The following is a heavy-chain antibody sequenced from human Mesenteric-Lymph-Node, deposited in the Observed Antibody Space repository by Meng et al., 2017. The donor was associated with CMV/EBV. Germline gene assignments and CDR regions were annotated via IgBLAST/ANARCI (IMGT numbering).Heavy chain of an antibody. Sequence: ASVKVSCKASGYTFTSYYMHWVRQAPGQGLEWMGIINPSGGSTSYAQKFQGRVTMTRDTSTSTVYMELSRLSSDDTAVYYCAREAPNRRGRWFDPWGQGTLVTVSS. J-gene: IGHJ5*02. D-gene: IGHD2/OR15-2a*01. CDR2: INPSGGST. V-gene: IGHV1-46*01. CDR3: AREAPNRRGRWFDP. CDR1: GYTFTSYY.